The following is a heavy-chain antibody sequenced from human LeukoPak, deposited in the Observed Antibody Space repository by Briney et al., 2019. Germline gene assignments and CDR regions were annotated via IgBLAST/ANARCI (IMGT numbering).Heavy chain of an antibody. V-gene: IGHV4-59*01. CDR2: IYYSGST. J-gene: IGHJ4*02. CDR1: GGSISSYY. D-gene: IGHD3-16*01. Sequence: SETLSLTCTVSGGSISSYYWSWIRQPPGKGLEWIGYIYYSGSTNYNPSLTSRVTISVDTSKNQFSLKLSSVTAADTAVYYCARDRLGGTAQDYWGQGTLVTVSS. CDR3: ARDRLGGTAQDY.